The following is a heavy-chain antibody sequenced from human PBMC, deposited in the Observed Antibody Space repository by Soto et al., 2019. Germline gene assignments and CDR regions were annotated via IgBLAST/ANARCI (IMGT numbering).Heavy chain of an antibody. CDR1: GDSISSGSYY. Sequence: SETLSLTCIVSGDSISSGSYYWGWIRQLPRKGLEWIGSIYYTGSTNYNPSLKSRGTLSADTSNNHFSLRLSSVTAADTAVYYCSIRLYFGNGNSTAPMLARGKATTVTV. D-gene: IGHD3-3*01. CDR3: SIRLYFGNGNSTAPMLA. J-gene: IGHJ6*03. V-gene: IGHV4-39*02. CDR2: IYYTGST.